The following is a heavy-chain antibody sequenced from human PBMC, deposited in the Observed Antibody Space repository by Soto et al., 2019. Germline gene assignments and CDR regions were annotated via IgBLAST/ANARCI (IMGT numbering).Heavy chain of an antibody. CDR2: SRDKAQGYST. CDR3: AKEKYSSSWSPSDY. V-gene: IGHV3-72*01. D-gene: IGHD6-13*01. Sequence: WGSLRLSCAGSGFTLSDHYIDWVRQAPGKGLEWVGRSRDKAQGYSTAYAASVKGRFTTSRDESKNSVYLQTNSLRAEDTAVYYCAKEKYSSSWSPSDYWGQGTLVTVSS. J-gene: IGHJ4*02. CDR1: GFTLSDHY.